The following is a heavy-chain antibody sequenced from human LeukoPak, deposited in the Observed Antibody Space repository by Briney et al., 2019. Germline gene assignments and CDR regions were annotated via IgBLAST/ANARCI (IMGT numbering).Heavy chain of an antibody. D-gene: IGHD4-11*01. CDR1: GFTFSSYG. V-gene: IGHV3-33*01. CDR2: IWYDGSNK. J-gene: IGHJ2*01. CDR3: ARGDKTTTPLGL. Sequence: PGGSLRLSCAASGFTFSSYGMHWVRQAPGKGLEWVAVIWYDGSNKYYADSVKGRFTISRDNSKNTLYLQMNSLRAEDTAVYYCARGDKTTTPLGLWGRGTLVTVSS.